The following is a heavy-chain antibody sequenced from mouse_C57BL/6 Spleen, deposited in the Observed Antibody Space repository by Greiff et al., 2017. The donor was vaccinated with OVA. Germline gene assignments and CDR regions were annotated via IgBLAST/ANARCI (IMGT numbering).Heavy chain of an antibody. Sequence: QVQLQQPGAELVKPGASVKLSCTASGYTFTSYWMQWVKQRPGQGLEWIGEIDPSDSYTNYTQKFKGKATLTVDTSSSTAYMQLSSLTSEDSAVYYCASQLRDYVDYWGQGTTLTVSS. CDR3: ASQLRDYVDY. CDR2: IDPSDSYT. V-gene: IGHV1-50*01. D-gene: IGHD1-1*01. CDR1: GYTFTSYW. J-gene: IGHJ2*01.